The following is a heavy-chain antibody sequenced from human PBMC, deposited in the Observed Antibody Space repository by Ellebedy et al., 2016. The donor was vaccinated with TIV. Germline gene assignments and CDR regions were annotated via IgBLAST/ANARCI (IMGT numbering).Heavy chain of an antibody. J-gene: IGHJ5*02. CDR1: GGSFSGYY. V-gene: IGHV4-34*01. CDR3: ARAARRSHVAVSARGYFDP. D-gene: IGHD5/OR15-5a*01. CDR2: INHRGST. Sequence: MPSETLSLTCGVNGGSFSGYYWSWIRQSPGRGLEYIGEINHRGSTDYNPSLKSRVTIPIDTSKSQFSLNLTSVTAADTAVYYCARAARRSHVAVSARGYFDPWGQGTLVTVSS.